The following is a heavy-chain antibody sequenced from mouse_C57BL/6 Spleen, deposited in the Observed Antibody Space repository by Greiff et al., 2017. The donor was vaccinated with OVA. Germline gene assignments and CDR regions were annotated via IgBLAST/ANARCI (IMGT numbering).Heavy chain of an antibody. CDR2: ISSGGDYI. V-gene: IGHV5-9-1*02. D-gene: IGHD2-5*01. CDR1: GFTFSSYA. Sequence: EVMLVESGEGLVKPGGSLKLSCAASGFTFSSYAMSWVRQTPEQRLEWVAYISSGGDYIYYADTVKGRFTLSRDNARNTLYLQMSSLKSEDTAMYYCKVAYYSTHYYAMDYWGQGTSVTVSS. J-gene: IGHJ4*01. CDR3: KVAYYSTHYYAMDY.